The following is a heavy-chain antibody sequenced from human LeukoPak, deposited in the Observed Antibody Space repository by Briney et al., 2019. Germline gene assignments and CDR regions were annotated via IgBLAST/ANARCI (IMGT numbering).Heavy chain of an antibody. V-gene: IGHV3-30-3*01. Sequence: GGSLRLSCAASGFTFSSYAMYWVRQAPGKGLEWVAVISYDGSNEYYADSVKGRFTISRDNSKNTLYLQVNSLRAEDTAVYYCARDRYYGSGSYYGHYYYGMDIWGQGTTVTVSS. J-gene: IGHJ6*02. CDR1: GFTFSSYA. CDR3: ARDRYYGSGSYYGHYYYGMDI. D-gene: IGHD3-10*01. CDR2: ISYDGSNE.